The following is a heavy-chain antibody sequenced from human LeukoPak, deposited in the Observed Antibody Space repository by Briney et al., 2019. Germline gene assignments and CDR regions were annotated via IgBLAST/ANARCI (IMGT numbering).Heavy chain of an antibody. J-gene: IGHJ3*02. CDR2: TYHSDYT. CDR3: ARDSKSTADAFDI. V-gene: IGHV4-4*02. D-gene: IGHD5/OR15-5a*01. Sequence: PSETLSLTCTVSGDSITSSHWWSWIRQSPGKGLEWIGNTYHSDYTNYNPSLKGRATISVDKSKNQLSLKVISETAADTAMYYCARDSKSTADAFDIWGQGTMVTVSS. CDR1: GDSITSSHW.